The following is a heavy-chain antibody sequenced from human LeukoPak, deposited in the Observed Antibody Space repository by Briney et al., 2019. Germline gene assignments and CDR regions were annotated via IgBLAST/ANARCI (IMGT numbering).Heavy chain of an antibody. Sequence: ASVKVSCKASGYTFTSYDINWVRQATGQGLEWMGWMNPNSGNTGFAQKFQGRVTMTRNTSISTAYMELSSLRSEDTAVYYCASPVVAGTGLGESWGQGTLVTVSS. V-gene: IGHV1-8*01. CDR2: MNPNSGNT. CDR1: GYTFTSYD. J-gene: IGHJ5*02. CDR3: ASPVVAGTGLGES. D-gene: IGHD6-19*01.